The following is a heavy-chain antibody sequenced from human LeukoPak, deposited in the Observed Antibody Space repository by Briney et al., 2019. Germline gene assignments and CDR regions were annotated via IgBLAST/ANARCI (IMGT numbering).Heavy chain of an antibody. CDR1: GGTFSSYA. CDR3: AREDYYDSGSSDY. D-gene: IGHD3-22*01. CDR2: IIPIFGTA. V-gene: IGHV1-69*13. J-gene: IGHJ4*02. Sequence: RASVKVSCKASGGTFSSYAISWVRQAPGQGLEWMGGIIPIFGTANYAQKFQGRVTITADESTSTAYMELSSLRSEDTAIYYCAREDYYDSGSSDYWGQGTLVTVSS.